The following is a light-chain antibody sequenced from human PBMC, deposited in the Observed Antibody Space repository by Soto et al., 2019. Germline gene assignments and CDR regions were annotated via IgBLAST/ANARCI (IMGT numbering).Light chain of an antibody. Sequence: QAVLTQSSSASASLGSSVKLTCTLSSGHSSYIIAWHQQQPGKAPRYLMKLEGSGSYNKGSGVPDRFSGSSSGADRYLTISNLQFEDEADYYCETWDSNTYVVFGGGTKLTV. CDR3: ETWDSNTYVV. V-gene: IGLV4-60*02. CDR2: LEGSGSY. J-gene: IGLJ2*01. CDR1: SGHSSYI.